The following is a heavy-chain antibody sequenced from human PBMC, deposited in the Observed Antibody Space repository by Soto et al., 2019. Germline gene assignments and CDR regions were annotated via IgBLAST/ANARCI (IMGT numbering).Heavy chain of an antibody. CDR1: GFTFSSYA. CDR2: ISYDGSNK. V-gene: IGHV3-30*04. CDR3: ARARKAVAGMGAFDI. D-gene: IGHD6-19*01. J-gene: IGHJ3*02. Sequence: GGSLRLSCAASGFTFSSYAKHWVRQAPGKGLEWVAVISYDGSNKYYADSVKGRFTISRDNSKNTLYLQMNSLRAEDTAVYYCARARKAVAGMGAFDIWGQWTMVTVSS.